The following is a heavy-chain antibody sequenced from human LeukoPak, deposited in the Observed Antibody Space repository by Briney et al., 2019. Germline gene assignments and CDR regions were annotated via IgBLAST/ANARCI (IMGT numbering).Heavy chain of an antibody. J-gene: IGHJ5*02. CDR2: IFGTGDTT. CDR1: RFTFSSYA. Sequence: GGSLRLSCAASRFTFSSYAMNWVRQAPGKGLEWVSIIFGTGDTTYYADSVKGRFTISRDNSKNTLYLQMNSLRAEDTAVYYCAKGPGVDTAMVSWFDPWGQGTLVTVSS. CDR3: AKGPGVDTAMVSWFDP. V-gene: IGHV3-23*01. D-gene: IGHD5-18*01.